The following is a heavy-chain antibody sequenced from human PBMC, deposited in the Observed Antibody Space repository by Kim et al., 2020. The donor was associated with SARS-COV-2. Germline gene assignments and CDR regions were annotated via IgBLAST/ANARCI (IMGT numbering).Heavy chain of an antibody. CDR1: RFTFPTYH. CDR3: ARLTGNGLDF. J-gene: IGHJ6*02. CDR2: ISSSGANI. V-gene: IGHV3-21*01. D-gene: IGHD2-8*01. Sequence: GGSLRLSCAASRFTFPTYHMNWVRQAPGKGLEWVSAISSSGANIFYADSVRGRFTISRDNSKDSLSLQMNSLRAEDTVVYYCARLTGNGLDFWCQGPTV.